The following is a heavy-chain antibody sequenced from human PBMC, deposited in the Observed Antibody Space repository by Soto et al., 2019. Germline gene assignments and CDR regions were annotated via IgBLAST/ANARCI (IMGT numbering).Heavy chain of an antibody. CDR2: ISSNGGST. J-gene: IGHJ4*02. V-gene: IGHV3-64D*08. Sequence: GGSLRLSCSASGFTFSSYAMHWVRQAPGKGLEYVSAISSNGGSTYYADSVKGRFTISRDNSKNTLYLQMSSLRAEDTAVYYSVKSPHSSGYKWFDYWGQGTLVTVS. CDR1: GFTFSSYA. D-gene: IGHD3-22*01. CDR3: VKSPHSSGYKWFDY.